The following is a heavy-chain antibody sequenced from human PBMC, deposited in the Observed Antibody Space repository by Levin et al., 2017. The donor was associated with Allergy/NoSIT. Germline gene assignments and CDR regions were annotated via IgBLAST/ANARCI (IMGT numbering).Heavy chain of an antibody. CDR3: VRYCSSTTCHDAFDI. J-gene: IGHJ3*02. CDR1: GLIFSNYW. Sequence: GGSLRLSCAASGLIFSNYWMSWVRQAPGKGLEWVANIDNDGGETNYVDSVKGRFSISRDNAKKSVYLQMNSLRVDDTAVYYCVRYCSSTTCHDAFDIWGPGTMVTVSS. V-gene: IGHV3-7*01. CDR2: IDNDGGET. D-gene: IGHD2-2*01.